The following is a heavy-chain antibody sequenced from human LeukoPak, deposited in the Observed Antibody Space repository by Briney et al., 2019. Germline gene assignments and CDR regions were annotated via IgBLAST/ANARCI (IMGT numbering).Heavy chain of an antibody. D-gene: IGHD1-26*01. CDR1: GYTFTSYY. Sequence: ASVKVSCKASGYTFTSYYMHWVRQAPGQGLEWMGIINPSGGSTSYAQKFQGRVTMTRDMSTSTVYMELSSLRSEDTAVYYCARELHSGSYYLYAFDIWGQGTMVTVSS. CDR3: ARELHSGSYYLYAFDI. CDR2: INPSGGST. V-gene: IGHV1-46*01. J-gene: IGHJ3*02.